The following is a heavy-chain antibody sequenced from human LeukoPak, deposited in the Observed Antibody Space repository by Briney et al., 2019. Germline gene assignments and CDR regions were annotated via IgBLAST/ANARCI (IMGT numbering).Heavy chain of an antibody. J-gene: IGHJ4*02. CDR2: NNPNSGGT. D-gene: IGHD6-19*01. Sequence: GASVKVSCKASGYTFTGYYMHWVRQAPGQGLEWMGWNNPNSGGTNYAQKFQGRVTMTRDTSISTAYMELSRLRSDDTAVYYCARVESSGWYFDYWGQGTLVTVSS. CDR3: ARVESSGWYFDY. V-gene: IGHV1-2*02. CDR1: GYTFTGYY.